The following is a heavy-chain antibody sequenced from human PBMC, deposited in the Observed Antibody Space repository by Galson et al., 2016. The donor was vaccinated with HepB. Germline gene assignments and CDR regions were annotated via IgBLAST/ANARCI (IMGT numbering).Heavy chain of an antibody. D-gene: IGHD5-12*01. Sequence: SETLSLTCTVSGGSISISSYYWGWVRQPPGKGLEWIGNIYYSGSTYYNPSLKSRVTISVDTSKNQFSLKLSSVTAADTAVYYCATTWLRMPLDCWGQGTLVTVSS. CDR3: ATTWLRMPLDC. J-gene: IGHJ4*02. V-gene: IGHV4-39*01. CDR1: GGSISISSYY. CDR2: IYYSGST.